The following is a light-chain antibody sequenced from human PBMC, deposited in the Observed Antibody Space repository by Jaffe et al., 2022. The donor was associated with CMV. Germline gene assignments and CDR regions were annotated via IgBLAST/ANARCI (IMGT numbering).Light chain of an antibody. CDR3: QHYDNLPGLT. V-gene: IGKV1-33*01. Sequence: DIQMTQSPSSLSASVGDRVTITCQASQDISNSLNWYQQKPGKAPKLLIYDASNLETGVPSRFSGSGSGTDFTFTISSLQPEDIATYYCQHYDNLPGLTFGGGTKVEIK. CDR1: QDISNS. CDR2: DAS. J-gene: IGKJ4*01.